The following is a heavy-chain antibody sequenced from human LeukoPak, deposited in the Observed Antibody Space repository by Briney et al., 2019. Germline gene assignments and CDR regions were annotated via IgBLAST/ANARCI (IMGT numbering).Heavy chain of an antibody. V-gene: IGHV3-21*01. Sequence: KPGGSLRLSCAASGFTFSSYSMNWVRQAPGKGLEWVSSISSSSSYIYYADSVKGRFTISRDNAKNSLYLQMNSLRAEDTAVYYCARDGSYYDYVWGSYRHFDYWGQGTLVTVSS. J-gene: IGHJ4*02. CDR3: ARDGSYYDYVWGSYRHFDY. CDR2: ISSSSSYI. D-gene: IGHD3-16*01. CDR1: GFTFSSYS.